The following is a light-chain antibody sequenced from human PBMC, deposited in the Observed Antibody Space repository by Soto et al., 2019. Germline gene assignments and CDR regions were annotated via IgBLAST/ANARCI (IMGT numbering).Light chain of an antibody. CDR1: QGISSY. CDR2: AAS. CDR3: QQLNSYPLT. V-gene: IGKV1-9*01. J-gene: IGKJ4*01. Sequence: DIQLTQSPSFLSASVGDRVTITCRASQGISSYLAWCQQRPGKAPKLLIYAASTLQSGVPSRFSGSGSGTEFTLTISSLQPEDFATYYCQQLNSYPLTSGGGTKVEIK.